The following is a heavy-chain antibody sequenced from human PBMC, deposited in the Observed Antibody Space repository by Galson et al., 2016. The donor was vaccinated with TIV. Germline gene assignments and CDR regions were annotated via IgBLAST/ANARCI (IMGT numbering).Heavy chain of an antibody. CDR1: GFSLTTIGVG. V-gene: IGHV2-5*02. CDR3: AHRRTTGSGGTFDI. D-gene: IGHD1-1*01. Sequence: PALVKPTQTLTLTCTFSGFSLTTIGVGVAWLRQPPGKALECLAVVYWDDDERYSPSLRSRLTVTKDTSKNQVVLTMTNMDPVDTATYYCAHRRTTGSGGTFDIWGQGNMVTVSS. J-gene: IGHJ3*02. CDR2: VYWDDDE.